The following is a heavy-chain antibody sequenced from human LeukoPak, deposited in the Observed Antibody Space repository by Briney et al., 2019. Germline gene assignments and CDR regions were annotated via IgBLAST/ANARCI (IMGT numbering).Heavy chain of an antibody. D-gene: IGHD3-3*01. V-gene: IGHV3-48*01. J-gene: IGHJ6*03. Sequence: PGGSLRLSCEGSGFSLSAYNMNWVRQAPGKGLESVSYISSSSATIFYADSVKGRFTISRDNAKNSLYLQMNSLRPEDTAVYFCARSAYYDSWSGYSYYYYYYYMDVWGKGTTVTVSS. CDR3: ARSAYYDSWSGYSYYYYYYYMDV. CDR1: GFSLSAYN. CDR2: ISSSSATI.